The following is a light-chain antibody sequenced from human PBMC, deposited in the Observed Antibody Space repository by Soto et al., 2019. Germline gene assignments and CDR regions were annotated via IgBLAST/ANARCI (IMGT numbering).Light chain of an antibody. CDR3: HQYFTSPQT. V-gene: IGKV3-20*01. CDR1: QTITSTY. Sequence: EIVLTQSPGTLSLSPGDRATLSCRASQTITSTYLAWYRQKPGQAPRLLIYGASNRATGIPDRLSGSGSGTDFTLTISSLQAEDVAVYSCHQYFTSPQTFGQGTKVEIK. J-gene: IGKJ1*01. CDR2: GAS.